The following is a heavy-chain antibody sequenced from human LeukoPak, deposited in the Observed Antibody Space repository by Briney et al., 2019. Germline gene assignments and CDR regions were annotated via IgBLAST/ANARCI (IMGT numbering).Heavy chain of an antibody. J-gene: IGHJ3*02. D-gene: IGHD1-26*01. CDR1: GGSISSSSYY. CDR3: ARLLNDAFDI. Sequence: SETLSLTCTVSGGSISSSSYYWGWIRQPPGKGLEWIGSIYHSGSTYYNPSLKSRVTISVDRSKNQFSLGLTSVTAADTAVYYCARLLNDAFDIWGPGTMVTISS. CDR2: IYHSGST. V-gene: IGHV4-39*07.